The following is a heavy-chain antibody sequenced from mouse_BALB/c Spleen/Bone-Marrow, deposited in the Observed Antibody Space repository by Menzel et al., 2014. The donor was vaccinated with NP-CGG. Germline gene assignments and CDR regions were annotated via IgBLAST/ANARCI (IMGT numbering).Heavy chain of an antibody. V-gene: IGHV5-9-3*01. CDR2: ISRGGSYT. J-gene: IGHJ2*01. CDR3: ARHITTVVADY. CDR1: GFTFSSYA. Sequence: DSGGGLVKPGGSLKLSCAASGFTFSSYAMSWVRQTPEKRVEWVAPISRGGSYTYYPDSVKGRFTSSRDKAKNTLYLQMSSLRSEDTAMDDGARHITTVVADYWGQGTPRTGSS. D-gene: IGHD1-1*01.